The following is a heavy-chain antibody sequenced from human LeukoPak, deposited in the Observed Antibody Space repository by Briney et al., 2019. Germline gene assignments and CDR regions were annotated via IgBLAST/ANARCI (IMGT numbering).Heavy chain of an antibody. J-gene: IGHJ3*02. CDR2: TYYRSKWYN. V-gene: IGHV6-1*01. Sequence: SLTCXXXGDSVXXNSAAWNWIRQSPSRGLEWLGRTYYRSKWYNDYAVSVKSRITINPDTSKNQFSLQLNSVTPEDTAVYYCARAGGSYFSGAFDIWGQGTMVTVSS. D-gene: IGHD1-26*01. CDR3: ARAGGSYFSGAFDI. CDR1: GDSVXXNSAA.